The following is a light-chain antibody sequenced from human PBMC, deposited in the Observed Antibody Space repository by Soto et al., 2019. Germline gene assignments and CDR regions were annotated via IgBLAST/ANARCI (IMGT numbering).Light chain of an antibody. CDR2: RTS. CDR1: ESVSSSF. Sequence: VLTQSPGTLSLSPGERATLSCRASESVSSSFLTWYQQKPGQAPRLLIYRTSNRVTGIPDRFSGSGSGTDFTLTISRLEPEDFAVYFCQHYGNSLWTFGQGTKV. V-gene: IGKV3-20*01. J-gene: IGKJ1*01. CDR3: QHYGNSLWT.